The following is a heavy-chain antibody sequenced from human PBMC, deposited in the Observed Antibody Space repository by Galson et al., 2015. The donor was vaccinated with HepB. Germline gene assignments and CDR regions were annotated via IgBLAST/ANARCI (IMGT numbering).Heavy chain of an antibody. J-gene: IGHJ4*02. Sequence: QSGAEVKKPGASVKVSCKASGYTFTGYYMHWVRQAPGQGLEWMGRINPNSGGTNYAQKFQGRVTMTRDTSISTAYMELSRLRSDDTAVYYCARWLCNCSGGSCSYADTRHSCEHDYWGQGTLVTVSS. CDR1: GYTFTGYY. CDR2: INPNSGGT. V-gene: IGHV1-2*06. D-gene: IGHD2-15*01. CDR3: ARWLCNCSGGSCSYADTRHSCEHDY.